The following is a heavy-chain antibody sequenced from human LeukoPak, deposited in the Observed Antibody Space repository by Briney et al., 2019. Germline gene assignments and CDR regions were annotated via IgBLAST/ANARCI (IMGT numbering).Heavy chain of an antibody. CDR2: ISYDGTEK. D-gene: IGHD2-15*01. CDR1: GFTFSGYA. CDR3: ARDNRYCSTGSCYFGDYYYYYMDV. J-gene: IGHJ6*03. Sequence: GGSLRLSCAAPGFTFSGYAINWVRQAPGKGLEWVAIISYDGTEKYADSVKGRFTISRDNSKNTLFLQISSLRLEDTATYYCARDNRYCSTGSCYFGDYYYYYMDVWGKGTPVSVSS. V-gene: IGHV3-30*04.